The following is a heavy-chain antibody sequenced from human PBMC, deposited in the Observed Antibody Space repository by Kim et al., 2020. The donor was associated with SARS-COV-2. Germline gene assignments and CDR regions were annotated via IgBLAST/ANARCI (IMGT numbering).Heavy chain of an antibody. CDR2: INWNSGAI. Sequence: GGSLRLSCAASGFKFKDYAMHWVRQAPGKGLEWVSGINWNSGAIGYANSVKGRFTFSRDNARNFVYLQMNSLKAEDTALYYCAKDRGSVAEAMDVWGQGTTVIVSS. V-gene: IGHV3-9*01. J-gene: IGHJ6*02. D-gene: IGHD6-19*01. CDR3: AKDRGSVAEAMDV. CDR1: GFKFKDYA.